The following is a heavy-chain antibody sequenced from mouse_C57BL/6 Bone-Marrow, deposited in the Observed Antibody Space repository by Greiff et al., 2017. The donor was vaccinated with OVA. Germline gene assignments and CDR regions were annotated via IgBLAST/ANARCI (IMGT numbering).Heavy chain of an antibody. D-gene: IGHD1-1*01. CDR1: GFSLTSYG. CDR2: IWGGGST. Sequence: QVQLKQSGPGLVAPSQSLSITCTVSGFSLTSYGVDWVRQPPGKGLEWLGVIWGGGSTNYTSALMSRLSISKENSKSQVFLKMISLQTDDTAMYYCAKHGYYYGSSWDWYFDVWGTGTTVTVSS. V-gene: IGHV2-9*01. J-gene: IGHJ1*03. CDR3: AKHGYYYGSSWDWYFDV.